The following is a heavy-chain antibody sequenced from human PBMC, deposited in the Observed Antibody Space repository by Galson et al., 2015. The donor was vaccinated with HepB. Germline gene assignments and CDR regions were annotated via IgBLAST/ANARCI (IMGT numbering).Heavy chain of an antibody. V-gene: IGHV3-30*02. CDR2: IRYDGSNK. D-gene: IGHD2-2*01. Sequence: SLRLSCAASGFTFSSYGMHWVRQAPGKGLEWVAFIRYDGSNKYYADSVKGRFTISRDNSKNTLYLQMNSLRAEDTAVYYCAKDIRYCSSTSCYGLPYYYYGMDVWGQGTTVTVSS. J-gene: IGHJ6*02. CDR3: AKDIRYCSSTSCYGLPYYYYGMDV. CDR1: GFTFSSYG.